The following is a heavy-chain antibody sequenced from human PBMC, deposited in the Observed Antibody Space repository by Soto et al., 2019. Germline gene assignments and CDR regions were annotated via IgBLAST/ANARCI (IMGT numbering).Heavy chain of an antibody. J-gene: IGHJ5*02. CDR2: INAGNGNT. CDR3: ARGKITIFGVVTNWFDP. Sequence: ASVKVPCKASGYTFTSYAMHWVRQAPGQRLEWMGWINAGNGNTKYSQKFQGRVTITRDTSASTAYMELSSLRSEDTAVYYCARGKITIFGVVTNWFDPWGQGTLVTVSS. V-gene: IGHV1-3*01. D-gene: IGHD3-3*01. CDR1: GYTFTSYA.